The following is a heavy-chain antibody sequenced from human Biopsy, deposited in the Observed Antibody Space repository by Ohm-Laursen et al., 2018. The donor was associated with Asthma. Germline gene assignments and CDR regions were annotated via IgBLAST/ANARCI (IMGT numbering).Heavy chain of an antibody. CDR1: GFTFSSYG. J-gene: IGHJ3*02. CDR3: ARQSGQDYGDSSGFDI. CDR2: VSSYEHNK. Sequence: SLRLSCAASGFTFSSYGMRWVRQGPGKGLEWVGLVSSYEHNKYYEDSVKGRFTISRDNSRNRLYLQINRLTVEDSAVYFCARQSGQDYGDSSGFDIWGQGTKVAVSS. V-gene: IGHV3-30*03. D-gene: IGHD3-22*01.